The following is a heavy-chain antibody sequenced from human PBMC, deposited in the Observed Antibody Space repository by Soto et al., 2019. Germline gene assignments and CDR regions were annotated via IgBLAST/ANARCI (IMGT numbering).Heavy chain of an antibody. D-gene: IGHD2-15*01. Sequence: SETLSLTCTVSGGSISSYYWSWIRQPPGKGLEWIGYIYYSGSTNYNPSLKSRVTISVDTSKNQFSLKLSSVTAADTAVYYCARVKVVAATYWFDPWGQGTLVTVSS. J-gene: IGHJ5*02. CDR2: IYYSGST. V-gene: IGHV4-59*01. CDR1: GGSISSYY. CDR3: ARVKVVAATYWFDP.